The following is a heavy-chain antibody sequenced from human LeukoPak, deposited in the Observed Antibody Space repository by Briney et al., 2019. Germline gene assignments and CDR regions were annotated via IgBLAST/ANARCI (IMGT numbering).Heavy chain of an antibody. J-gene: IGHJ4*02. CDR2: IYHSGST. D-gene: IGHD2-15*01. V-gene: IGHV4-30-2*01. CDR1: GGSISSGGYS. CDR3: ARDSLGYCSGGSCLFDY. Sequence: SETLSLTCAVSGGSISSGGYSWSWIRQPPGKGLEWIGYIYHSGSTYYNSSLKSRVTISVDRSKNQFSLKLSSVTAADTAVYYCARDSLGYCSGGSCLFDYWGQGTLVTVSS.